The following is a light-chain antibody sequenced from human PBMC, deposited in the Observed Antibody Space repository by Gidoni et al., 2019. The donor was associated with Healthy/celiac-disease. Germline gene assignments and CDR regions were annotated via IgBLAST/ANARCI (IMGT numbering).Light chain of an antibody. CDR2: GAS. CDR1: QSVSSSY. J-gene: IGKJ5*01. V-gene: IGKV3-20*01. CDR3: QQYGSSPLT. Sequence: DIVLPPSPGTLSLSPGERATLSCRASQSVSSSYLAWYQQTPGHAPRLLIYGASSRATGIPDRFSGRGSGKDFTLTISRLEPEDFAVYYCQQYGSSPLTFGQGTRLDIK.